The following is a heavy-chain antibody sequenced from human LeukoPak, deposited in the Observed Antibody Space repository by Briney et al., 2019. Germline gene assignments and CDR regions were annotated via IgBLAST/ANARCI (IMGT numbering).Heavy chain of an antibody. D-gene: IGHD3-16*01. CDR1: GFTFSTYW. V-gene: IGHV3-7*01. CDR3: ARANYVWGSPMFY. CDR2: INQDGGEQ. J-gene: IGHJ4*02. Sequence: KAGGSLRLSCAASGFTFSTYWMSWVRQAPGKGLEWVDNINQDGGEQSYVDSVKRRFAFSRDNDKNSLYLQMNSLRGEDTAVYDCARANYVWGSPMFYWGQGTLVTVSS.